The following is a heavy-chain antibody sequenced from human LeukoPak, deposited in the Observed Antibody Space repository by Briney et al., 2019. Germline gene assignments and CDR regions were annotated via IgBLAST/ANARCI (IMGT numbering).Heavy chain of an antibody. V-gene: IGHV3-33*06. CDR2: IWYDGSNK. D-gene: IGHD6-19*01. Sequence: PGGSLRPSCAASGLTFSSYGMHWVRQAPGKGLEWVAVIWYDGSNKYHADSVKGRFTISRDNSKNTLYLQVNSLRAEDTAVYYCAKEAIAVSGYGPTTFDYWGQGTLVAVSS. CDR1: GLTFSSYG. CDR3: AKEAIAVSGYGPTTFDY. J-gene: IGHJ4*02.